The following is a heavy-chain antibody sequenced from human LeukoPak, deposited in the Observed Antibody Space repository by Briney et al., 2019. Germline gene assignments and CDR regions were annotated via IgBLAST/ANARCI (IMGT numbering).Heavy chain of an antibody. D-gene: IGHD5-18*01. CDR1: GFTFSGSA. J-gene: IGHJ4*02. V-gene: IGHV3-73*01. CDR3: TRQRRAYSYGYDY. CDR2: IRSKANSYAT. Sequence: PGGSLRLSCAASGFTFSGSAMHWVRQASGKGLEWVGRIRSKANSYATAYAASVKGRFTISRDDSKNTAYLQMNSLKTEDTAVYYCTRQRRAYSYGYDYRGQGTLVTVSS.